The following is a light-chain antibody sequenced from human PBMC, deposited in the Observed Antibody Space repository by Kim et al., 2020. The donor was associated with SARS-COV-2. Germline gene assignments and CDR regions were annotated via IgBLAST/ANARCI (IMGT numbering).Light chain of an antibody. CDR2: GAS. J-gene: IGKJ2*03. CDR3: QQYGSSPSYS. CDR1: QGVSSRY. Sequence: EIVLTQSPDTLSLSPGERATLSCRASQGVSSRYLAWYQQKPGQAPRLLIYGASSRATGIPDRFSGSGSGTDFTLTISRLEPEDFAVYYCQQYGSSPSYSFGQGTKLEI. V-gene: IGKV3-20*01.